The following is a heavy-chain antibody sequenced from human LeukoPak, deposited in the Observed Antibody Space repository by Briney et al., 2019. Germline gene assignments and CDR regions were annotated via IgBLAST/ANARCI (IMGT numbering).Heavy chain of an antibody. CDR2: INHSGST. V-gene: IGHV4-34*01. J-gene: IGHJ3*02. CDR3: ARGKSSSWFFRGLMAFDI. CDR1: GGSFSGYY. Sequence: PSETLSLTCAVYGGSFSGYYWSWVRQPPGKGLEWIGEINHSGSTYYNPSLKSRVTISVDTSKNQFSLKLSSVTAADTAVYYCARGKSSSWFFRGLMAFDIWGQGTMVTVPS. D-gene: IGHD6-13*01.